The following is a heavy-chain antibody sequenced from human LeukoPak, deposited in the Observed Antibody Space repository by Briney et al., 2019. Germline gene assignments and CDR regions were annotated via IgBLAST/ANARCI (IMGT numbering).Heavy chain of an antibody. Sequence: GGSLRLSCAAFGFTFSSYGMHWVRQAPGKGLEWVAFIRYDGSNKYYADSVKGRFTISRDNSKNTLYLQMNSLRAEDTAVYYCAKGITAARPLGIDYWGQGTLVTVSS. D-gene: IGHD6-6*01. CDR2: IRYDGSNK. J-gene: IGHJ4*02. CDR1: GFTFSSYG. V-gene: IGHV3-30*02. CDR3: AKGITAARPLGIDY.